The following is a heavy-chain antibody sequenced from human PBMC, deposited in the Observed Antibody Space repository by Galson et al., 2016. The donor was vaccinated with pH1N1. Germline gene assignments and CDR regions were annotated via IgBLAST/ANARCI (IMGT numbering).Heavy chain of an antibody. D-gene: IGHD3-10*01. V-gene: IGHV3-9*01. CDR2: ISWNSVSK. J-gene: IGHJ4*02. Sequence: SLRLSCAASGFTFDDYATHWVRQAPGKGLEWVSNISWNSVSKGYADSVKGRFTISRDNAKNSLYLQMNSLRAEDTALYYCAKDRDYYGSGPTDYWGQGTLVTVSS. CDR1: GFTFDDYA. CDR3: AKDRDYYGSGPTDY.